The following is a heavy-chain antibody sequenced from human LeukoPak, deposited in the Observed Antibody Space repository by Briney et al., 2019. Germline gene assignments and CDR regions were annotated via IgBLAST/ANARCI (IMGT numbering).Heavy chain of an antibody. V-gene: IGHV4-31*03. CDR2: IYYSGST. J-gene: IGHJ6*02. CDR3: ARDTITIFGVVISGDV. D-gene: IGHD3-3*01. CDR1: GGSISCGGYS. Sequence: PSQTLSLTGTVAGGSISCGGYSWRWIRQPPVTGLERIGYIYYSGSTYYNPSLKSRVTISVDTSKNQFSLKLSSVTAADTAVYYCARDTITIFGVVISGDVWGQGTTVTVSS.